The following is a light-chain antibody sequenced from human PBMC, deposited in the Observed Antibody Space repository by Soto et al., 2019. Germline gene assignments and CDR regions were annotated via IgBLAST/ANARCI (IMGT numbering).Light chain of an antibody. V-gene: IGKV3-20*01. CDR1: QSVSSKY. CDR2: GTS. J-gene: IGKJ3*01. Sequence: VLTQSPGTLSLSPGERATLSCRASQSVSSKYLAWYQQKPSQTPTVLIYGTSIRASGVPERFSGGGSGTDFTLTITRLEPEDFAVYYCQQYGSSRFTFGPVTKVDIK. CDR3: QQYGSSRFT.